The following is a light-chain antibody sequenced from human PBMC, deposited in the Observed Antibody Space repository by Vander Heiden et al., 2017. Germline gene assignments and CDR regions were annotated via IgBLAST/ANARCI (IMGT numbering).Light chain of an antibody. J-gene: IGLJ1*01. CDR2: DVS. Sequence: QSALTQPASVSGSPGQSITISCTGTSSDVGGYNYVSWYQQHPGKAPKLMIYDVSNRPSGVSNRFSGSKSGNTASLTISGLQAEDEAYYYCSSYTSSSHVFGTGTKVTVL. V-gene: IGLV2-14*01. CDR3: SSYTSSSHV. CDR1: SSDVGGYNY.